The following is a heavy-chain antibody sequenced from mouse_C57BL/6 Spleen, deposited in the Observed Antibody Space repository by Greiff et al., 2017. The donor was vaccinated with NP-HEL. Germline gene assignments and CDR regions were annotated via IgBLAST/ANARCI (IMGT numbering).Heavy chain of an antibody. CDR2: IDPNSGGT. Sequence: VQLQQPGAELVKPGASVKLSCKASGYTFTSYWMHWVKQRPGRGLEWIGRIDPNSGGTKYNEKFKSKATLTVDKPASTAYMQLSSLTSEDSAVYYCARGEITTVVGGWYFDVWGTGTTVTVSS. CDR3: ARGEITTVVGGWYFDV. D-gene: IGHD1-1*01. J-gene: IGHJ1*03. V-gene: IGHV1-72*01. CDR1: GYTFTSYW.